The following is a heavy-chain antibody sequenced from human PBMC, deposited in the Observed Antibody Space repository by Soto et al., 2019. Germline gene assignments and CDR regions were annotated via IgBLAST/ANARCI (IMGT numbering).Heavy chain of an antibody. D-gene: IGHD3-3*01. CDR3: ARDGFFWSGHYYYYYGMDV. CDR2: IIPIFGTA. Sequence: GASVKVSCTASGGTFSSYAISWVRQAPGQGLDWMGGIIPIFGTANYAQKFQGRVTITADESTSTASMELSSLRSEDTAVYYCARDGFFWSGHYYYYYGMDVWGQGTTVTLSS. J-gene: IGHJ6*02. V-gene: IGHV1-69*13. CDR1: GGTFSSYA.